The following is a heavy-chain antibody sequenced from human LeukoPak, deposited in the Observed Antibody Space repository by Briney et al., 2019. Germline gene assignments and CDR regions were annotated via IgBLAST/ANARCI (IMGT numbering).Heavy chain of an antibody. CDR3: ARRYQASWYFDL. J-gene: IGHJ2*01. Sequence: AGGSLRLSCAASRFTASSNHMTWVRQAPGKGLEWVSVIYSDGSTQYADSVKGRFTITRDNYKNTLYLQMNSLRDEDTAMYYCARRYQASWYFDLWGRGTLVTVSS. V-gene: IGHV3-66*01. CDR2: IYSDGST. D-gene: IGHD2-15*01. CDR1: RFTASSNH.